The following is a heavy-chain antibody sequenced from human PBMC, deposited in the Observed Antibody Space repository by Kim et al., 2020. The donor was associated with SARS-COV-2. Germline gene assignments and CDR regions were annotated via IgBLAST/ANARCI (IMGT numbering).Heavy chain of an antibody. D-gene: IGHD1-7*01. V-gene: IGHV3-9*01. J-gene: IGHJ5*02. CDR3: TKDQALQSDRSSWDYTWFDP. Sequence: SLRLSCAASGFTFGDYAMHWVRQVPGRGLEWVSGISWNSDYMGYSESVKGRFTISRDNAKNSLSLQMNSLRTEDTGIYYCTKDQALQSDRSSWDYTWFDPWGQGTVVTVSS. CDR1: GFTFGDYA. CDR2: ISWNSDYM.